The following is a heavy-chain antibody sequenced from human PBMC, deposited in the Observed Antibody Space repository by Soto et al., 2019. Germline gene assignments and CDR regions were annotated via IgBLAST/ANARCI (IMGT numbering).Heavy chain of an antibody. V-gene: IGHV3-30-3*01. CDR2: ISYYGSNK. J-gene: IGHJ6*02. D-gene: IGHD2-21*01. Sequence: SLRLSCAASRFTFSTYAMHWVRQAPGKGLEWVAVISYYGSNKYYVAFVKGRFTISSDNSKNTLYLQMKRLRAADTAVYSCAREGETDYYGMDVWGQGTTVTVSS. CDR3: AREGETDYYGMDV. CDR1: RFTFSTYA.